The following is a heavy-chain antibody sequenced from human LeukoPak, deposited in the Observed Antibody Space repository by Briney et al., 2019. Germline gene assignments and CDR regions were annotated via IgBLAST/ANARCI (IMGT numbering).Heavy chain of an antibody. CDR1: GFSFSSYA. D-gene: IGHD3-16*01. Sequence: PGGSLRLSCAASGFSFSSYAMTWARQAPVKGLEWVSAISGDGTRTYYADFVKGRFTISRDNSKNTLYLEISSLRVEDTAIYYCAKWPEGAMDYFDYWGQGTLVTVSS. V-gene: IGHV3-23*01. CDR2: ISGDGTRT. CDR3: AKWPEGAMDYFDY. J-gene: IGHJ4*02.